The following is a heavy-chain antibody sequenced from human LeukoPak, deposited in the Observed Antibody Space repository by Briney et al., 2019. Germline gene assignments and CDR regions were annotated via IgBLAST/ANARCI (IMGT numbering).Heavy chain of an antibody. CDR2: ISSSSSYI. CDR3: AVAPYDWLPPGY. V-gene: IGHV3-21*01. D-gene: IGHD1-1*01. J-gene: IGHJ4*02. Sequence: PGGSLRLSCTASGFTFSSYSMNWARQAPGKGLEWVSSISSSSSYIYYADSVKGRFTISRDNAKNSLYLQMNSLRAEDTAVYYCAVAPYDWLPPGYWGQGTLVTVSS. CDR1: GFTFSSYS.